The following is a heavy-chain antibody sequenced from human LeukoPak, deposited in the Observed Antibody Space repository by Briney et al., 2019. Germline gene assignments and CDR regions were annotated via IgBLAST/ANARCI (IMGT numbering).Heavy chain of an antibody. J-gene: IGHJ4*02. CDR3: ARDLIGCRSSYSSGVWDY. CDR1: GGTFRNYA. D-gene: IGHD3-22*01. Sequence: SVKVSCKASGGTFRNYAISWVRQAPGQGLGWMGGIIPIFGTADYAQKFQGRVTITADESTSTAYMELSSLRAEDTAVYYCARDLIGCRSSYSSGVWDYGGQGTLVTVSS. CDR2: IIPIFGTA. V-gene: IGHV1-69*13.